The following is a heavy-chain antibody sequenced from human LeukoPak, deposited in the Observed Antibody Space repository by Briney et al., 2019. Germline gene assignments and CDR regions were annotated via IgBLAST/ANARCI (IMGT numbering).Heavy chain of an antibody. D-gene: IGHD3-3*01. J-gene: IGHJ5*02. Sequence: GGSLRLSCAASGFTFSSYAMSWVRQAPGKGLEWVSAISGSGGSTYYADSVKGRFTISRDDAKKSLYLQMNGLRAEDTAVYYCARDRDFGVGNWFDPWGQGTLVTVSS. CDR3: ARDRDFGVGNWFDP. CDR2: ISGSGGST. V-gene: IGHV3-23*01. CDR1: GFTFSSYA.